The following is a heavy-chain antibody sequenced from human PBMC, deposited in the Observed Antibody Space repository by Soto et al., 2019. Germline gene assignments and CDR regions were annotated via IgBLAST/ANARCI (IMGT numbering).Heavy chain of an antibody. D-gene: IGHD4-17*01. CDR3: ARDLYRDYGDDGRANYYYYYYMDG. CDR2: INAGNGNT. CDR1: GYTFTSYA. V-gene: IGHV1-3*01. Sequence: ASVKVSCKASGYTFTSYAMHWVRQAPGQRLEWMGWINAGNGNTKYSQKFQGRVTITRDTSASTAYMELSSLRSEDTAVYYCARDLYRDYGDDGRANYYYYYYMDGWGKGNTVTVSS. J-gene: IGHJ6*03.